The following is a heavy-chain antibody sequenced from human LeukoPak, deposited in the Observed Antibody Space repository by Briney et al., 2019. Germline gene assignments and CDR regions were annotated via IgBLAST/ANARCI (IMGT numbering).Heavy chain of an antibody. D-gene: IGHD3-10*02. V-gene: IGHV1-69*05. CDR2: LIPMCGTA. Sequence: SVKASCKASGGTFTSYAVSWARQAAGQGLVGMGGLIPMCGTANYAQKFQGRVTITTDESTSTAYMELSSLRSEDTAVYYCARAGAVTTMYNWFDPWGQGTLVTVSS. CDR1: GGTFTSYA. CDR3: ARAGAVTTMYNWFDP. J-gene: IGHJ5*02.